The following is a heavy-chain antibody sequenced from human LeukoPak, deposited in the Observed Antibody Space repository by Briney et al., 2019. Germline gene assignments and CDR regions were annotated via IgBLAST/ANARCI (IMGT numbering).Heavy chain of an antibody. J-gene: IGHJ4*02. D-gene: IGHD6-19*01. V-gene: IGHV4-39*07. CDR2: IDYCGNT. Sequence: PSETLSLTCAVSGDSSYSSIYYWAWVRQPPGKGLEWIGTIDYCGNTYYNPSLKSRATISTDTSRTQFSLNLSSVTAADTAVYYCAREYTLYRSGWFLDYWGQGTVVTVSS. CDR1: GDSSYSSIYY. CDR3: AREYTLYRSGWFLDY.